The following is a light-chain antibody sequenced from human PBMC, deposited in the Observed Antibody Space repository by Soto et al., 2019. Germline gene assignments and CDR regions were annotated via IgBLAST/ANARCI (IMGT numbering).Light chain of an antibody. CDR1: QSVSSSF. V-gene: IGKV3-20*01. CDR3: QQYGSSPPT. CDR2: AGS. J-gene: IGKJ1*01. Sequence: EISLTQSLGTLPLPPGERATLSCRASQSVSSSFLAWYQQKPGQAPRLLIYAGSSRAKGIPDRLTCSVSGTDFPLTMSRLEPEDFAVDYCQQYGSSPPTFGQGTKVEIK.